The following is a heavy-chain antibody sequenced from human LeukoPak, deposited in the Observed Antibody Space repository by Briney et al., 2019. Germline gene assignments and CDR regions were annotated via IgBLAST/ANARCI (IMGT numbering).Heavy chain of an antibody. CDR3: AKDHAVTTKYYYYMDV. J-gene: IGHJ6*03. D-gene: IGHD4-17*01. CDR1: GLTVSRNY. CDR2: FASGGRP. Sequence: GRCLRLSCAASGLTVSRNYISCVSQAPGNWRGWGSFFASGGRPYSTDSVKGRFTNSRDNSKNTLYLQMNSLRAEDTGVYYCAKDHAVTTKYYYYMDVWGKGTTVTISS. V-gene: IGHV3-53*01.